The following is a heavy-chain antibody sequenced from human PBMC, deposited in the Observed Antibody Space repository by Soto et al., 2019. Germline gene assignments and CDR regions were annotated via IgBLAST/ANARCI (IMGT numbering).Heavy chain of an antibody. CDR3: AREEYASRWLPNSPGWYFDL. D-gene: IGHD6-13*01. V-gene: IGHV3-72*01. Sequence: EVQLVESGGGLVQPGGSLRLSCAASGFSFSEHYMVWVRQAPGQGLEWVGRTRNKPNSYTTEYAASVKGRFTISRDDSKTSVYLQMNSLKTEDTAVYYCAREEYASRWLPNSPGWYFDLWGRGTLVVVSS. CDR1: GFSFSEHY. CDR2: TRNKPNSYTT. J-gene: IGHJ2*01.